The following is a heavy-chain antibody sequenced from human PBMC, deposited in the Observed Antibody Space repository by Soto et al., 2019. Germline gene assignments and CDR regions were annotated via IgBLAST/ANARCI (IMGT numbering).Heavy chain of an antibody. CDR2: INPNSGGT. J-gene: IGHJ6*02. Sequence: ASVKVSCKASGYTFTGYYMHWVRQAPGQGLEWMGWINPNSGGTKYSQKFQGRVTITRDTSASTAYMELSSLRSEDTAVYYCAGQQLVSVFYYYGMDVWGQGTTVTVSS. CDR3: AGQQLVSVFYYYGMDV. D-gene: IGHD6-13*01. CDR1: GYTFTGYY. V-gene: IGHV1-2*02.